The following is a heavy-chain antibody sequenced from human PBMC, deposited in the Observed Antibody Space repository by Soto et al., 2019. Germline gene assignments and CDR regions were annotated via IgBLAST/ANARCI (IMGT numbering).Heavy chain of an antibody. CDR3: VKDRVESGLGEVDF. Sequence: QVQLVESGGGVVQPGRSLRLSCAASGFTFSRHGMHWVRQAPDKGLEWVAVISYDGSRKYYVDSVKGRFTISRDNSKSTLYLQVNSLRPEDTAVYYCVKDRVESGLGEVDFWGQGTLVTVSS. D-gene: IGHD3-16*01. V-gene: IGHV3-30*18. CDR2: ISYDGSRK. CDR1: GFTFSRHG. J-gene: IGHJ4*02.